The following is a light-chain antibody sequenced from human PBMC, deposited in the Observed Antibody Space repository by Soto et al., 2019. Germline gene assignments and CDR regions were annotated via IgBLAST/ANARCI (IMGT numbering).Light chain of an antibody. CDR2: DAS. CDR1: QSISNS. Sequence: TVLTQSPATLSLSPGERATLSCKASQSISNSLGWFQQKPGQAPRLLIDDASNRATGIPARFTGSGSGSDFTRTISSLEPEDFGIYYCRQLYNGPLTFGGGTKVEIK. CDR3: RQLYNGPLT. V-gene: IGKV3-11*01. J-gene: IGKJ4*01.